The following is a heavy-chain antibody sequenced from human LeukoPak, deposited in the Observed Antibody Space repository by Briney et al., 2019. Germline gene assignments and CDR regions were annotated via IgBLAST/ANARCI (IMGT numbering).Heavy chain of an antibody. CDR1: GGSISSSSYY. Sequence: PSETLSLICTVSGGSISSSSYYWGWIRQPPGKGLEWVGSIYYSGSTYYNPSLKSRVTISVDTSENQFSLKLSSVTAADTAVYFCARGPRWLQDYFNYWGQGTLVTVSS. V-gene: IGHV4-39*07. D-gene: IGHD5-24*01. CDR2: IYYSGST. CDR3: ARGPRWLQDYFNY. J-gene: IGHJ4*02.